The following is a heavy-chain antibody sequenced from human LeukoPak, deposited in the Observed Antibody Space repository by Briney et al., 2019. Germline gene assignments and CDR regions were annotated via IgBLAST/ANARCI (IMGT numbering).Heavy chain of an antibody. J-gene: IGHJ4*02. CDR1: GYTFTSHG. CDR3: ARDREDTAMVPLDY. Sequence: ASVKVSCKASGYTFTSHGISWVRQAPGQGLEWMGWISAYNGNTNYAQKLQGRVTMTTDTSTSTAYMELRSLRSDDTAVYFCARDREDTAMVPLDYWGQGTLVTVSS. D-gene: IGHD5-18*01. CDR2: ISAYNGNT. V-gene: IGHV1-18*01.